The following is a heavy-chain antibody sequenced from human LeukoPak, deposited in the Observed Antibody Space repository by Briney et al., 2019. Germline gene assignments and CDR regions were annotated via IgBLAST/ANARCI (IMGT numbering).Heavy chain of an antibody. V-gene: IGHV4-34*01. CDR3: ARGVYLYGSGSYYRPGGKFDP. J-gene: IGHJ5*02. CDR1: GGSFSGYY. D-gene: IGHD3-10*01. CDR2: INHSGST. Sequence: SETLSLTCAVYGGSFSGYYWSWIRQPPGKGLEWIGEINHSGSTNYNPSLKSRVTISVDTSKNQFSLKLSSVTAADTAVYYCARGVYLYGSGSYYRPGGKFDPWGQGTLVTVSS.